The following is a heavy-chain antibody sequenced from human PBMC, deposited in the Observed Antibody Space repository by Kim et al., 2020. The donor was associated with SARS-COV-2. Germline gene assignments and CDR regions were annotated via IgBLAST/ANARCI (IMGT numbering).Heavy chain of an antibody. Sequence: GGSLRLSCAASGFTFSSYAMSWVRQAPGKGLEWVSSISGSDGGTHYADSVKGRFTISRDNSKNTLYLQMNSLRAEDTAVYYCAKSFDDYGDVVDYWGQGTLVTVSS. V-gene: IGHV3-23*01. D-gene: IGHD4-17*01. CDR2: ISGSDGGT. J-gene: IGHJ4*02. CDR3: AKSFDDYGDVVDY. CDR1: GFTFSSYA.